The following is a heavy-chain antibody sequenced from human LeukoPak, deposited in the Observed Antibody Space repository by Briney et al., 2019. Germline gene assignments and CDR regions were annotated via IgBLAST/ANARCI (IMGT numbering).Heavy chain of an antibody. J-gene: IGHJ5*02. CDR1: RGSISSGNYY. CDR3: ARVDGSCSGGSCPSGNWFDP. D-gene: IGHD2-15*01. CDR2: FHTRGST. Sequence: SETLSLTCTVSRGSISSGNYYWSWIRQPAGKGLEWIGRFHTRGSTNYNPSLKSRVIISVYTSKNQFSLKLNSVTAADTAVYYCARVDGSCSGGSCPSGNWFDPWGQGTLVTVSS. V-gene: IGHV4-61*02.